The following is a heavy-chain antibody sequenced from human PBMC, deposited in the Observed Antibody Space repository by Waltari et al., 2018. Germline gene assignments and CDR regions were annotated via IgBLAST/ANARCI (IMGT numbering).Heavy chain of an antibody. Sequence: QLQLQESGPGLVKPSETLSLTCTVSGGSISSSSYYWGWIRQPPGKGLGWIGSIYYSGGTYYNPSPRSRVTISVDTSKNQFSLKLSSVTAADTAVYYCARAMVQGVRGNYYYGMDVWGQGTTVTVSS. D-gene: IGHD3-10*01. J-gene: IGHJ6*02. V-gene: IGHV4-39*07. CDR1: GGSISSSSYY. CDR3: ARAMVQGVRGNYYYGMDV. CDR2: IYYSGGT.